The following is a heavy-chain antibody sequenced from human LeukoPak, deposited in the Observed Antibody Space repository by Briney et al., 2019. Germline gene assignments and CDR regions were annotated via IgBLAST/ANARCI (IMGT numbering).Heavy chain of an antibody. V-gene: IGHV4-61*05. D-gene: IGHD2-21*01. CDR1: GGSISSSSYY. CDR2: FYDSGDF. Sequence: SETLSLTCTVSGGSISSSSYYWGWIRQPPGTGLEWIGYFYDSGDFNYNPSPKSRVTISMDMSNNQFSLRMSSVTAADTAMYYCARLLRPGGRKGDCFDIWGQGTMVTVSS. J-gene: IGHJ3*02. CDR3: ARLLRPGGRKGDCFDI.